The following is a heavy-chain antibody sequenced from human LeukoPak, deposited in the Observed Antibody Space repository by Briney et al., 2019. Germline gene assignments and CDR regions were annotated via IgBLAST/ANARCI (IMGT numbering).Heavy chain of an antibody. CDR3: ATLGTRYYDSSGYHWGLLDY. J-gene: IGHJ4*02. D-gene: IGHD3-22*01. V-gene: IGHV3-53*01. CDR2: IYTGGST. Sequence: PGGSLRLSCAASGFTFNNYDMNWVRQAPGKGLEWVSSIYTGGSTHYADSVKGRFTISRDNSKNTLYLQMNTLRAEDTAVYYCATLGTRYYDSSGYHWGLLDYWGQGTLVTVSS. CDR1: GFTFNNYD.